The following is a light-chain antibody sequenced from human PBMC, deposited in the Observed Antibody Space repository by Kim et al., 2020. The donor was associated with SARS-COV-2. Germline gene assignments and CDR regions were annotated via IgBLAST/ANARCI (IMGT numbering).Light chain of an antibody. V-gene: IGKV3-15*01. Sequence: EIVMTQSPVTLSVSPGERATLSCRASQSVRSTLAWYQQKPGQAPRLLIYGASTRATGIPARFSGSGSGTEFTLTISSLQSEDFGLYYCQQYNIWPLTFGQGTRLEIK. CDR2: GAS. CDR3: QQYNIWPLT. J-gene: IGKJ5*01. CDR1: QSVRST.